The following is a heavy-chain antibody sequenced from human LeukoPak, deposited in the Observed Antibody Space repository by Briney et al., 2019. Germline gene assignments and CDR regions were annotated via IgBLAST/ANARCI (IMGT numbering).Heavy chain of an antibody. Sequence: PGGSLRLSCAASGFTFSSYWIHWVRRAPGKGLVWASRITSDGSSTSYADSVKGRFTISRDNAKNTLYLQMNSLGAGDTAVYYCARGSNRSGYYYSFDYWGHGTLVTVSS. J-gene: IGHJ4*01. CDR2: ITSDGSST. CDR1: GFTFSSYW. CDR3: ARGSNRSGYYYSFDY. V-gene: IGHV3-74*01. D-gene: IGHD3-22*01.